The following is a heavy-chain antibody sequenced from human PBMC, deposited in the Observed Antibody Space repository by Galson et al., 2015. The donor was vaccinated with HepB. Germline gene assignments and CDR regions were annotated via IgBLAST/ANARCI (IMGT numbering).Heavy chain of an antibody. V-gene: IGHV3-30*04. CDR1: GFTFSSHA. CDR3: AREGDFYDSSGYYRFDY. Sequence: SLRLSCAASGFTFSSHAIHWVRQAPGKGLEWVAVISYDGSNKYYADSVKGRFTISRDNSKNTLYLQMNSLRAEDTAVYYCAREGDFYDSSGYYRFDYWGQGTLVTVSS. D-gene: IGHD3-22*01. CDR2: ISYDGSNK. J-gene: IGHJ4*02.